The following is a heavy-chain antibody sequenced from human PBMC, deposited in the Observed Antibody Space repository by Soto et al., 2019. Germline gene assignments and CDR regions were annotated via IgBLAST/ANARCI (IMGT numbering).Heavy chain of an antibody. V-gene: IGHV5-51*01. CDR3: ARGHCSSTTCHKGGFDP. Sequence: GEYLKISCKASGYTFSSYWIGWVRQMPGKGLEWMGIIYPGDSDSRYSPSFQGRVTISVDKSNSTAYLQWSSLKASDSALYYCARGHCSSTTCHKGGFDPWGQGTLVTVSS. CDR2: IYPGDSDS. CDR1: GYTFSSYW. J-gene: IGHJ5*02. D-gene: IGHD2-2*02.